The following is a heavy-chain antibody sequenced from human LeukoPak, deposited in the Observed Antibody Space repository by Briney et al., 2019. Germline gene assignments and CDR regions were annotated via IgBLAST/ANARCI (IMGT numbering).Heavy chain of an antibody. CDR2: IYYSGST. CDR1: GGSISSSSYY. Sequence: SETLSLTCTVSGGSISSSSYYWGWIRQPPGKGLEWIGSIYYSGSTYYNPSLKSRVTISVDTSKNQFSLKLSSMTAADTAVYYCARLQPMAIFDYWGQGTLVTVSS. J-gene: IGHJ4*02. D-gene: IGHD5-24*01. V-gene: IGHV4-39*01. CDR3: ARLQPMAIFDY.